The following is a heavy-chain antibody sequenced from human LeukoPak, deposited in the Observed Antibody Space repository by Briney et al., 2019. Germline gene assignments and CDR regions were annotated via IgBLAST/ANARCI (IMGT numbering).Heavy chain of an antibody. CDR3: ARSQGAYFDY. J-gene: IGHJ4*02. CDR2: ISYSGST. V-gene: IGHV4-59*01. CDR1: GDSISRYY. Sequence: SETLSLTCTVSGDSISRYYWSWIRQPPAKGPECIGYISYSGSTNYNPSLKSRVTISLDTSKNHFSLKLTSVTAADTAVFYCARSQGAYFDYWGQGILVTVSS.